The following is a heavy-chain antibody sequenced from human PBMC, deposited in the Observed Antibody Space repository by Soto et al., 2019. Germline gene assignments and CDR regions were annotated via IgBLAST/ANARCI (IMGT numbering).Heavy chain of an antibody. CDR3: TRDGGSYNDFDY. CDR2: ISNHGGDA. V-gene: IGHV3-64*01. D-gene: IGHD1-26*01. J-gene: IGHJ4*02. Sequence: EVQLVESGGGLVQPGGSLRLSCAASGFIFSNYAMHWVRQAPGKGLEYLAAISNHGGDATYARSVNDRFTISRDNSKNTLYLRMGRLRVEDMAVYYCTRDGGSYNDFDYWGQGTLVTVSS. CDR1: GFIFSNYA.